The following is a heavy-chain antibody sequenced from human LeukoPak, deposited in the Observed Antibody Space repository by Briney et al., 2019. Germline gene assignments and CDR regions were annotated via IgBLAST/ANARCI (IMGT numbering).Heavy chain of an antibody. J-gene: IGHJ5*02. CDR1: GFTFSSYA. D-gene: IGHD3-9*01. CDR3: ARLGVHEDLTGYYNDWFDP. CDR2: ISYDGSNK. Sequence: GGSLRLSCAASGFTFSSYAMHWVRQAPGKGPEWVAVISYDGSNKYYADSVKGRFTISRDNSKNTLYLQMNSLRAENTAVYYCARLGVHEDLTGYYNDWFDPWGQGTLVTVSS. V-gene: IGHV3-30-3*01.